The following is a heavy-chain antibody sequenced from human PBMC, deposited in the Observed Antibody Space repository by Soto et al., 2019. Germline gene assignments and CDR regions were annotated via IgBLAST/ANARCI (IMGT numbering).Heavy chain of an antibody. CDR2: IYPGDSDT. J-gene: IGHJ4*02. D-gene: IGHD1-1*01. CDR3: ARVKVVTTGTTGTTVGGANDY. Sequence: GESLQISCKGSGYSFTSYWIGWVRQMPGKGLEWMGIIYPGDSDTRYSPSFQGQVTISADKSISTAYLQWSSLKASDTAMYYCARVKVVTTGTTGTTVGGANDYWGQGTLVTVSS. V-gene: IGHV5-51*01. CDR1: GYSFTSYW.